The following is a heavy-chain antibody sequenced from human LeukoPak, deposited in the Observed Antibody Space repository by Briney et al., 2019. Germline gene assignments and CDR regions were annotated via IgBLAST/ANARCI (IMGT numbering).Heavy chain of an antibody. J-gene: IGHJ3*02. V-gene: IGHV4-38-2*02. D-gene: IGHD3-16*02. CDR2: IYHSGST. CDR1: GYSISTGYY. CDR3: ARDLTFGGVIVRRDRAFDI. Sequence: SETLSLTCTVSGYSISTGYYWGWIRQPPGKGLEWIGTIYHSGSTYYNPSLKSRFTISIDTSKNQFSLKLSSVTAADTAVYYCARDLTFGGVIVRRDRAFDIWGQGTMVTVSS.